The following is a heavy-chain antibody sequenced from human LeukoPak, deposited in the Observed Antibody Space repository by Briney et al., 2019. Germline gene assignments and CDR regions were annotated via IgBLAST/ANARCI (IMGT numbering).Heavy chain of an antibody. CDR1: GFTFSSYG. V-gene: IGHV3-30*18. J-gene: IGHJ4*02. Sequence: AGRSLRLSCAASGFTFSSYGMHWVRQAPGKWLEWVAVISYDGSNKYYADSVKGRFTISRDNSKNTLYLQMNSLRAEDTAVYYCAKDSSLRYFDWLLWNYFDYWGQGTLVTVSS. CDR2: ISYDGSNK. D-gene: IGHD3-9*01. CDR3: AKDSSLRYFDWLLWNYFDY.